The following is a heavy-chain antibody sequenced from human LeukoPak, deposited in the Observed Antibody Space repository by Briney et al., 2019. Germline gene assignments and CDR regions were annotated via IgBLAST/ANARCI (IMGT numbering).Heavy chain of an antibody. V-gene: IGHV1-69*06. CDR2: IIPIFGTA. Sequence: SVKVSCKASGGTFSSYAISWVRQAPGQGLEWMEGIIPIFGTANYAQKFQGRVTITADKSTSTAYMELSSLRSEDTAIYYCTKAPLRSCSGAFCYPFDYWGQGTLVTVSS. J-gene: IGHJ4*02. D-gene: IGHD2-8*02. CDR3: TKAPLRSCSGAFCYPFDY. CDR1: GGTFSSYA.